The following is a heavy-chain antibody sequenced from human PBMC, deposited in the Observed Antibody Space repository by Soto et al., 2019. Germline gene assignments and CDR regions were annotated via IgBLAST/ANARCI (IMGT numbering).Heavy chain of an antibody. V-gene: IGHV4-59*01. J-gene: IGHJ6*02. Sequence: QVQLQESGPGLVKPSETLSLTCTVSGGTISRYYWSWIRQPPGKGLEWIGYMYNTGSTVYNPSFKSRVTISVDTSKNQFSPKLSSVTAADTAVYYCARDLWGYCGTDCYPLDVWGQGTTVTVSS. CDR2: MYNTGST. CDR3: ARDLWGYCGTDCYPLDV. D-gene: IGHD2-21*02. CDR1: GGTISRYY.